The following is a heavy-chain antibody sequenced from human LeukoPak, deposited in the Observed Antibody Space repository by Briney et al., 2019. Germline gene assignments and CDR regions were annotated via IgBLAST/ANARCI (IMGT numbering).Heavy chain of an antibody. CDR2: IWYDGSNT. D-gene: IGHD3-10*01. J-gene: IGHJ3*02. V-gene: IGHV3-33*01. Sequence: PGGSLRLSCAASGFTFSSYGMHWVRQAPGKGLEWVAVIWYDGSNTYYADSVTGRFTISRDNSKKTLYLQMNSLRAEDTAVYYCARAGNYGSGSYFRDAFDIWGQGTMVTVSS. CDR3: ARAGNYGSGSYFRDAFDI. CDR1: GFTFSSYG.